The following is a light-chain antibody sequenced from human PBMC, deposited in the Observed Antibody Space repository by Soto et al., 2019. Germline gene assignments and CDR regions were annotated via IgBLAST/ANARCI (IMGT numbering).Light chain of an antibody. CDR1: SSDVGAYKY. CDR3: TSYTISSTLRYV. Sequence: QSALTQPASVSGSPGQSITISCTGTSSDVGAYKYVSWYQQHPGKAPRLMMYDVSNRPSGVSTRFSGSKSGNTASLTISGLHAEDEADYYCTSYTISSTLRYVFGTGTKLTVL. CDR2: DVS. V-gene: IGLV2-14*01. J-gene: IGLJ1*01.